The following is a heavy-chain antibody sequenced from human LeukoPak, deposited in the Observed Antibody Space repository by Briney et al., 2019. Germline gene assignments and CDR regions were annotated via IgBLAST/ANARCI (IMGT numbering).Heavy chain of an antibody. Sequence: TGGSLRLSCAASGFTFSSYEMNWVRQAPGKGLEWVSYISSSGSTIYYADSVKGRFTISRDNAKNSLYLQMNSLRAEDTAVYYRARGHYGMDVWGQGTTVTVSS. CDR1: GFTFSSYE. V-gene: IGHV3-48*03. CDR3: ARGHYGMDV. CDR2: ISSSGSTI. J-gene: IGHJ6*02.